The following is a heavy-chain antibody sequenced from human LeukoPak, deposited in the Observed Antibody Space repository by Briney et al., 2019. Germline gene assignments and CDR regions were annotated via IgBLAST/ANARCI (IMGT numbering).Heavy chain of an antibody. CDR2: ISYDGSNK. CDR1: GFTFSSYG. CDR3: AKVSIQTYFDY. V-gene: IGHV3-30*18. J-gene: IGHJ4*02. D-gene: IGHD1-1*01. Sequence: GRSLRLSCAASGFTFSSYGMHWVRQAPGKGLEWVAVISYDGSNKYYADSVKGRFTISRDNPKNTLYLQMNSLRAEDTAVYYCAKVSIQTYFDYWGQGTLVTVSS.